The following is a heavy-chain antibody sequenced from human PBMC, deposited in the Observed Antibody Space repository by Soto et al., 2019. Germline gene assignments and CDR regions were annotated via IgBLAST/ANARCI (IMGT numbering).Heavy chain of an antibody. J-gene: IGHJ5*02. CDR3: ASDGSSTANWIDP. Sequence: SETLSLTCTVSGDAIYIGGYYWTWIRQHPGKGLEWIGYIYHTGKTYYNPSLEIRVTMSVDTSKNQFSLKLASVTAADTAVYYCASDGSSTANWIDPWGQGTLVTVSS. CDR2: IYHTGKT. D-gene: IGHD2-2*01. CDR1: GDAIYIGGYY. V-gene: IGHV4-31*03.